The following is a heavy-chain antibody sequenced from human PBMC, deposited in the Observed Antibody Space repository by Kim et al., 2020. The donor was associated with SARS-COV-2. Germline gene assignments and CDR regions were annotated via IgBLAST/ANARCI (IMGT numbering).Heavy chain of an antibody. V-gene: IGHV3-9*01. J-gene: IGHJ4*02. D-gene: IGHD1-7*01. Sequence: DSADSVKGRFTISRDNAKNSLYLQMDSLRAEDTALYYCAKDIGYNWNYVKHWGQGTLVTVSS. CDR3: AKDIGYNWNYVKH.